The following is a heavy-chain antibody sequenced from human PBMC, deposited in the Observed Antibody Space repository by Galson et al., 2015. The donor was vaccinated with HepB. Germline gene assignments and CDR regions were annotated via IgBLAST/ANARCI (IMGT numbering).Heavy chain of an antibody. Sequence: SLRLSCAASGFTFSSYAMHWVRQAPGKGLEWVAVISYDGSNKYYADSVKGRFTISRDNSKNTLYLQMNSLRAEDTAVYYCARADYDSSGYYYFDYWGQGTLVTVSS. D-gene: IGHD3-22*01. J-gene: IGHJ4*02. V-gene: IGHV3-30*04. CDR3: ARADYDSSGYYYFDY. CDR1: GFTFSSYA. CDR2: ISYDGSNK.